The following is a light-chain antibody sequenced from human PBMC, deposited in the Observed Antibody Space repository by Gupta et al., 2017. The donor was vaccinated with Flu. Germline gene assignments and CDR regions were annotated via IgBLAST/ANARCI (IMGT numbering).Light chain of an antibody. CDR3: EQYNRHPKT. Sequence: IQLPHSPSPLPASIGERVTLTCRASQTVNSWLAWYQQKPGKAPKLLIYTASTLHTGVSSRFSGSGSGTEFTLTITDVQPGDLGTYYCEQYNRHPKTFGPGTKVEI. CDR2: TAS. J-gene: IGKJ1*01. CDR1: QTVNSW. V-gene: IGKV1-5*03.